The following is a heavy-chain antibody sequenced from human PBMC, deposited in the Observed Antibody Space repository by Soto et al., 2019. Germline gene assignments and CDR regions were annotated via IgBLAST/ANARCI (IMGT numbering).Heavy chain of an antibody. Sequence: QVQLVESGGGVVQPGRSLRLSCAASGFTFSSYGIHWVRQAPGKGLEWVAIILYDGSNKYYADSVKGRFTISRDNSKNRLFQHMNVIRAEDTAVYFCAHDLRHCSGGNSSSRNYYYCGMDAWGQGTTVTGSS. J-gene: IGHJ6*02. CDR2: ILYDGSNK. CDR1: GFTFSSYG. D-gene: IGHD2-15*01. CDR3: AHDLRHCSGGNSSSRNYYYCGMDA. V-gene: IGHV3-30*18.